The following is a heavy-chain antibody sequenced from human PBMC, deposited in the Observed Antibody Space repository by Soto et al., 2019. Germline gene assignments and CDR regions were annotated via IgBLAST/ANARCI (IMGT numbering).Heavy chain of an antibody. Sequence: SETLSLTCTVSGGSISSGAYYWSWIRQHPGKGLEWIGYIYYSGSTYYNPSLKSRVTISVDTSRNQFSLRLSSVTAADTAVYYCARDLATSSGRGAFEIWGQGTMVTVS. V-gene: IGHV4-31*03. CDR1: GGSISSGAYY. CDR3: ARDLATSSGRGAFEI. CDR2: IYYSGST. D-gene: IGHD1-26*01. J-gene: IGHJ3*02.